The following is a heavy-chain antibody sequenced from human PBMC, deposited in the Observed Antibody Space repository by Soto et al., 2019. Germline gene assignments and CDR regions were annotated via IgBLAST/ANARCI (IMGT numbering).Heavy chain of an antibody. J-gene: IGHJ4*02. CDR1: GFTFRNAW. CDR2: IKSKTDGGTT. CDR3: STAILYSSGFDY. D-gene: IGHD2-15*01. Sequence: GGSLRLSCAAAGFTFRNAWMNWVRQAPGKGLEWVGRIKSKTDGGTTDYATPVKGRFTISRDDSKNTLYLQMNSLKTEDTAVYYCSTAILYSSGFDYWGQGTLVTVSS. V-gene: IGHV3-15*07.